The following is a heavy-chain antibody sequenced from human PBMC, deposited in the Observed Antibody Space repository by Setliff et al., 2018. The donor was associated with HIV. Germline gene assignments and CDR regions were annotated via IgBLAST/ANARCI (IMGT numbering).Heavy chain of an antibody. V-gene: IGHV3-15*05. J-gene: IGHJ5*02. CDR3: TTEGANSPAYH. CDR2: TRSKVDGETT. Sequence: GGSLRLSCVASAASGFTFSDAWMSWVRQAPGKGLEWVGRTRSKVDGETTDHAAPVKGRFTVSRDDSENTLYLQMNSLKTEDTGVYYCTTEGANSPAYHWGQGTPVTVSS. CDR1: GFTFSDAW.